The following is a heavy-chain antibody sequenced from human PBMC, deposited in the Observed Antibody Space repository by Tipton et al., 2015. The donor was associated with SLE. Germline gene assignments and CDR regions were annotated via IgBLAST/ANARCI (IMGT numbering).Heavy chain of an antibody. V-gene: IGHV4-61*02. CDR3: ARGVAGYSYYCYLDV. CDR2: ISSTGFT. CDR1: GGSISSGSYY. Sequence: TLSLTCSVSGGSISSGSYYWSWIRQPAGKGLEWIGRISSTGFTAYNPSLKSRVSMSLDTSTNQFSLRLSSVTAADTAVYYCARGVAGYSYYCYLDVWGKGTTVTIPS. J-gene: IGHJ6*03.